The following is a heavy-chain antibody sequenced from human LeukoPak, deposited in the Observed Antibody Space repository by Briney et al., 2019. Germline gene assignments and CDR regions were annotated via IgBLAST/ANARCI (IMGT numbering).Heavy chain of an antibody. J-gene: IGHJ4*02. V-gene: IGHV4-34*01. CDR3: ARDPTGELRWDY. CDR1: GGSFSGYY. D-gene: IGHD1-26*01. Sequence: PSETLSLTCAVYGGSFSGYYWSWIRQPPGKGLEWIGEINHSGSTNYNPSLKSRVTISVDTSKNQFSLKLSSVTAADTAVYYCARDPTGELRWDYWGQGTLVTVSS. CDR2: INHSGST.